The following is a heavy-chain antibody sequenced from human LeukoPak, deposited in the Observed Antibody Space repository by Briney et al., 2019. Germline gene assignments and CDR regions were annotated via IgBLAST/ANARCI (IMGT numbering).Heavy chain of an antibody. J-gene: IGHJ6*02. CDR2: IYSGGST. CDR3: ARAPGYSSGWPVANYGMDV. D-gene: IGHD6-19*01. Sequence: PGGSLRLSCAASGFILSCNYMSWVRQAPGEGLEGGSVIYSGGSTYYADSVKGRFTISRDNSKNTLYLQMNSLRAEDTAVYYCARAPGYSSGWPVANYGMDVWGQGTTVTVSS. V-gene: IGHV3-53*01. CDR1: GFILSCNY.